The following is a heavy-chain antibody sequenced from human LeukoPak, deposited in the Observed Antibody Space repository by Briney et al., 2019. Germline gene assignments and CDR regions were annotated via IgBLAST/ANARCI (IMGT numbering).Heavy chain of an antibody. CDR1: GGSISSYY. V-gene: IGHV4-59*01. CDR2: IDYSGNT. CDR3: TGVPGSSWPPEDY. Sequence: SETLSLTCTVSGGSISSYYWSWIRQPPGKGLEWIGYIDYSGNTNYNPSLKSRVTVSVDTSKNQFSLKLSSVTAADTAVYYCTGVPGSSWPPEDYWGQGTLVTVSS. D-gene: IGHD6-13*01. J-gene: IGHJ4*02.